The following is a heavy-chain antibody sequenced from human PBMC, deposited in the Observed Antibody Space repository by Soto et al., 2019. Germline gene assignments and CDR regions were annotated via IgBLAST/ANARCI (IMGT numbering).Heavy chain of an antibody. CDR2: ISSTTNYI. CDR1: VFTCDDYA. Sequence: PWWSLRLSCLASVFTCDDYAMHWCRQAPGKGLEWVSSISSTTNYIYYGDSMKGRFTISRDNAKNSLYLEMNSLRAEDTAVYYCARESEDLTSNFDYWGQGTLVTVSS. V-gene: IGHV3-21*06. J-gene: IGHJ4*02. CDR3: ARESEDLTSNFDY.